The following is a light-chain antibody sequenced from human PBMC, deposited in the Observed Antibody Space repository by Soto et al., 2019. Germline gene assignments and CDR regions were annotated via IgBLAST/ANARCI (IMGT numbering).Light chain of an antibody. CDR3: LQHSTYPLT. V-gene: IGKV1-17*01. J-gene: IGKJ1*01. Sequence: DIQMTQFPSSLSASVGDRVTITCRASQGIRNDLGWYQQKPGKAPKRLIYAASSLQSGVPSRFRGSVSGTELTLAISSMQPEDSATFCCLQHSTYPLTFGQGTKVEIK. CDR1: QGIRND. CDR2: AAS.